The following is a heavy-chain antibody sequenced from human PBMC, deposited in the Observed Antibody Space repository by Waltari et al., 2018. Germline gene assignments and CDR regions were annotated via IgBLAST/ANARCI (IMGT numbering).Heavy chain of an antibody. CDR1: AYTLPSYD. CDR3: ARARTMVRGVAFDP. J-gene: IGHJ5*02. Sequence: QVQLVQSGAEVKKPGASVKVSCKASAYTLPSYDINWVRQATGQGLEWMGWMNPNSGNTGYAQKFQGRVTMTRNTSISTAYMELSSLRSEDTAVYYCARARTMVRGVAFDPWGQGTLVTVSS. V-gene: IGHV1-8*01. CDR2: MNPNSGNT. D-gene: IGHD3-10*01.